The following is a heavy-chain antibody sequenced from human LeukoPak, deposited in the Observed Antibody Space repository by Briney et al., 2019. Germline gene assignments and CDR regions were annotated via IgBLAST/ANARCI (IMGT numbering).Heavy chain of an antibody. CDR3: ARERGSGSPYYFDY. V-gene: IGHV1-69*04. CDR2: IIPILGIA. J-gene: IGHJ4*02. Sequence: GASVKVSCKASGGTFSSYAISWVRQAAGHRLEWLGRIIPILGIANYAQKFQGRVTITADKSTSTAYMELSSLRTEDTAVYYCARERGSGSPYYFDYWGQGTLVTVSS. D-gene: IGHD3-10*01. CDR1: GGTFSSYA.